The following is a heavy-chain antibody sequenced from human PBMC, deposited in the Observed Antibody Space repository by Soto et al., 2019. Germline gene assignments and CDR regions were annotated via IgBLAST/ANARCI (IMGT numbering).Heavy chain of an antibody. D-gene: IGHD6-13*01. J-gene: IGHJ6*02. V-gene: IGHV3-23*01. CDR1: GFAFSTYA. CDR2: ISGSGGSS. CDR3: AKVTKRAAAGRYEYYKCVMDV. Sequence: EVQLLESGGALEHPGGSLRLSCAASGFAFSTYAMTWVRQAPGKGLEWVSVISGSGGSSYYAASVKGRFTISRDNSKNTLYLQMNGRRAEDTVLYYCAKVTKRAAAGRYEYYKCVMDVWGQGTTVTVSS.